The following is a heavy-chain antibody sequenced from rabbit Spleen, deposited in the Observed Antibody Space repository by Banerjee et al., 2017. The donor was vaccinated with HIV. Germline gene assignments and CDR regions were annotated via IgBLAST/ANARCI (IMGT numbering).Heavy chain of an antibody. D-gene: IGHD1-1*01. Sequence: QEQLEESGGDLVKPEGSLTLTCTASGFSFSSSYYMYWVRQAPGKGLEWIACINIVTGKSVYARWAKGRFTMSRTSSTTVTLQMTSLTAADTATYFCARDLVAVIGWNFNLWGPGTLVTVS. V-gene: IGHV1S45*01. CDR2: INIVTGKS. CDR3: ARDLVAVIGWNFNL. J-gene: IGHJ4*01. CDR1: GFSFSSSYY.